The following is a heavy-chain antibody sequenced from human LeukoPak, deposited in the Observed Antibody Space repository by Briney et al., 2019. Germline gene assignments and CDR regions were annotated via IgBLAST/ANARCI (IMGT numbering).Heavy chain of an antibody. CDR1: GYSFTSYW. CDR2: IYPGDSDT. Sequence: GESLKISCKGSGYSFTSYWIGWVRQMPGKGLEWMGIIYPGDSDTRYSPSFQGQVTISADKSISTAYLQWSSLKASDTAMYYCARPGSYYDFWSDQFDAFDIWGQGTMVTVSS. V-gene: IGHV5-51*01. J-gene: IGHJ3*02. CDR3: ARPGSYYDFWSDQFDAFDI. D-gene: IGHD3-3*01.